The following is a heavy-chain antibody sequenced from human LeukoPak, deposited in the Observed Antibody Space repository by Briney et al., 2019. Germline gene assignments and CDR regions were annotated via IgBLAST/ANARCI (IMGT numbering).Heavy chain of an antibody. V-gene: IGHV3-33*01. D-gene: IGHD4-17*01. J-gene: IGHJ4*02. CDR3: ARDVWNGDYVFDY. CDR2: IWYDGSNK. Sequence: GGSLRLSCAASGFTFSSYGMHWVRQAPGKGLEWVAVIWYDGSNKYYADSVKGRFTISRDNSKNTLYLQTNSLRAEDTAVYYCARDVWNGDYVFDYWGQGILVTVSS. CDR1: GFTFSSYG.